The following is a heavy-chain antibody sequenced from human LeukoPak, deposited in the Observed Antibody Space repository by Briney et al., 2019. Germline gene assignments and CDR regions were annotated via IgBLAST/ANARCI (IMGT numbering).Heavy chain of an antibody. CDR2: IIPILGIA. CDR1: GGTFSSYT. V-gene: IGHV1-69*02. J-gene: IGHJ6*02. CDR3: ASPIYDTYDYYGMDV. D-gene: IGHD3-9*01. Sequence: SVKVSCKASGGTFSSYTISWVRQAPGQGLEWMGRIIPILGIANYAQKFQGRVTITADKSTSTAYMELSSLRSEDTAVYYWASPIYDTYDYYGMDVWGQGTTVTVSS.